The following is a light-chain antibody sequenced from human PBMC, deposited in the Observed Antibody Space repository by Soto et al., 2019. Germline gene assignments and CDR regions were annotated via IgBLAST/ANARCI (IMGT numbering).Light chain of an antibody. V-gene: IGKV3-11*01. CDR2: DAS. CDR1: QSVYSY. CDR3: QQRRDWPVT. Sequence: EIVLTQSPATLSLSPGERATLSCRASQSVYSYLTWYQQKPGQAPRLLIYDASNRATGIPARFSGSGSGTDFTLTISSLEPEDFAVYYCQQRRDWPVTFGQGTRLEIK. J-gene: IGKJ5*01.